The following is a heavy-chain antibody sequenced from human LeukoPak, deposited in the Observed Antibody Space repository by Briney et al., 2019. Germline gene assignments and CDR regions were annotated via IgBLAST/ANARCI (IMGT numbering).Heavy chain of an antibody. Sequence: PGGSLRLSCAASGFAFSRYWMHWVRQAPGKGLVWVSRINTDGSSTRYADSVNGRFTISRDNAKNTLYLQMDSLRAEDTSMYYCAGWDWGFDAFDIWGQGTLVTVSS. CDR1: GFAFSRYW. V-gene: IGHV3-74*01. CDR2: INTDGSST. D-gene: IGHD7-27*01. J-gene: IGHJ3*02. CDR3: AGWDWGFDAFDI.